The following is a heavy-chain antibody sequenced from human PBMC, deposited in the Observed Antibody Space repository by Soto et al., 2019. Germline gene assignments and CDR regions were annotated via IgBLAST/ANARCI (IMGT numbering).Heavy chain of an antibody. J-gene: IGHJ4*02. CDR2: ISGSGGST. D-gene: IGHD6-13*01. V-gene: IGHV3-23*01. CDR3: AKDRRLGGLRGAAAGFNFDY. Sequence: LRLSCAASGFTFSSYAMSWVRQAPGKVLDWVSAISGSGGSTYYADSVKGRFTISRDNSKNTLYLQMNSLRAEDTAVYYCAKDRRLGGLRGAAAGFNFDYWGQGTLVTVSS. CDR1: GFTFSSYA.